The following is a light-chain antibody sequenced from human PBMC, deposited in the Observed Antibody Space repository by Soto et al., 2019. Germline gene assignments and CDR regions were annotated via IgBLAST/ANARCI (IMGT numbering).Light chain of an antibody. CDR1: ESINGW. Sequence: DIQMTQSPSTLSVSVGDRVTITCRASESINGWLAWYQQKPGKAPKILIYDASKLERGVPSRLSGSGSGAEFTLTISSLQPDDLATYYCQQYSSYPTFGGGTKVDIK. J-gene: IGKJ4*01. CDR2: DAS. V-gene: IGKV1-5*01. CDR3: QQYSSYPT.